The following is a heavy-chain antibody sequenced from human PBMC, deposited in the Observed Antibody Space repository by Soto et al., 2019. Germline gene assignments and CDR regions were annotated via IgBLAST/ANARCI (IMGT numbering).Heavy chain of an antibody. CDR2: IIPIFGTA. V-gene: IGHV1-69*12. J-gene: IGHJ4*02. D-gene: IGHD3-22*01. CDR3: AGGYYYDSSGYYSGVTDY. CDR1: GGTFSSYA. Sequence: QVQLVQSGAEVKKPGSSVKVSCKASGGTFSSYAISWVRQAPGQGLEWMGGIIPIFGTANYAQKFQGRVTITADESTSTAYMELSSLRSEDTAVYYCAGGYYYDSSGYYSGVTDYWGQGTLVTVSS.